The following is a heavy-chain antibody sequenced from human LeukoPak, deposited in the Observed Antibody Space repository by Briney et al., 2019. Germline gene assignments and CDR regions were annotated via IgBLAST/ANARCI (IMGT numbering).Heavy chain of an antibody. CDR1: GGSFSGYY. J-gene: IGHJ4*02. V-gene: IGHV4-34*01. CDR2: INHSGST. CDR3: ARDAPEYYDSSGYPMTGPFDY. D-gene: IGHD3-22*01. Sequence: SETLSLTCAVYGGSFSGYYWSWIRQPPGKGLEWIGEINHSGSTNYNPSLKSRVTISVDTSKNQFSLKLSSVNAAETAVYYCARDAPEYYDSSGYPMTGPFDYWGQGTLVTVSS.